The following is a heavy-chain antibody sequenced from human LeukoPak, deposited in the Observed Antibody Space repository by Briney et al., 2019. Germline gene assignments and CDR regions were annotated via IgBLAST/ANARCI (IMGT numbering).Heavy chain of an antibody. Sequence: SETLSLTCTVSGGSISSSSYYWGWIRQPPGKGLEWIGSIYYSGSTYYNPSLKSRVTISVDTSKNQFSLKLSSVTAADTAVYYCAREVRSAWASFDPWGQGTLVIVSS. V-gene: IGHV4-39*07. CDR2: IYYSGST. D-gene: IGHD1-26*01. CDR1: GGSISSSSYY. CDR3: AREVRSAWASFDP. J-gene: IGHJ5*02.